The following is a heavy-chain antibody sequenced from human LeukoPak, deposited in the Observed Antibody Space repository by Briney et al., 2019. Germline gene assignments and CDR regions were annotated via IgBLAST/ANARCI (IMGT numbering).Heavy chain of an antibody. CDR1: GFTFSTYA. CDR3: ATDTSGSLGFFY. J-gene: IGHJ4*02. V-gene: IGHV3-30-3*01. D-gene: IGHD3-10*01. Sequence: PGGSLRLSCEASGFTFSTYAMHWVRQAPGEGLEWVAVISSDGTHKNYADSVKGRFTVSRDNSKNTLFLQLNSLRPEDTAVYYCATDTSGSLGFFYWGQGTLVTVSS. CDR2: ISSDGTHK.